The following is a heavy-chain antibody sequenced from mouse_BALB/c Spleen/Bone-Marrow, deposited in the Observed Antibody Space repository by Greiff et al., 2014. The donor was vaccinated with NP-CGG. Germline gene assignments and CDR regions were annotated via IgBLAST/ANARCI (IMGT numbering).Heavy chain of an antibody. Sequence: VKLQESGAGLVRPGTSVKVSCKASGYAFSNYLIEWVKQRPGQGLEWIGVIHPGSGGTNYNEKFKGKATPTADKSSSTAYMQLSSLTSDDSAVYFCARDWDWYFDVWGAGTTVTVSS. J-gene: IGHJ1*01. D-gene: IGHD4-1*01. CDR1: GYAFSNYL. V-gene: IGHV1-54*01. CDR3: ARDWDWYFDV. CDR2: IHPGSGGT.